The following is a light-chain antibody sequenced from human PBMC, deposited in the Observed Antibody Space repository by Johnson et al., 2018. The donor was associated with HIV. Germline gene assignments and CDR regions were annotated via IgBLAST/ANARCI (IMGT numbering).Light chain of an antibody. CDR2: ENN. Sequence: QSVLTQPPSVSAAPGQKVTISCSGSSSNIGNNYVSWYQQLPGTAPKLLIYENNKRPSGIPDRFSGSKSGTSATLGITGLQTGAEAEYYCGPWDSGLSAYVFGTGTKVTVL. J-gene: IGLJ1*01. CDR3: GPWDSGLSAYV. V-gene: IGLV1-51*02. CDR1: SSNIGNNY.